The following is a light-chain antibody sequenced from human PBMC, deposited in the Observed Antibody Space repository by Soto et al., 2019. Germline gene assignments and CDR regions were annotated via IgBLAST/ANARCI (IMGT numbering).Light chain of an antibody. J-gene: IGLJ3*02. CDR3: CSYAGSSTFA. V-gene: IGLV2-23*02. CDR1: SSDVDIYKL. CDR2: EVS. Sequence: QSALTQPASVSGSPGQSITISCTGTSSDVDIYKLVSWYQHHPGKAPKLMIYEVSKRPSGVSNRFSGSKSGNTASLTISGLQAEDEADYYCCSYAGSSTFAFGGGTKLTVL.